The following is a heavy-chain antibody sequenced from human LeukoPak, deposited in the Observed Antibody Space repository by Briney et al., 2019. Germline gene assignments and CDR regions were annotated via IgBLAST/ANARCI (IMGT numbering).Heavy chain of an antibody. D-gene: IGHD3-22*01. V-gene: IGHV3-30*19. CDR2: IWYDGSNK. CDR1: GFTFSSYG. J-gene: IGHJ4*02. CDR3: ARDRDYYDSSGLDY. Sequence: GGSLRLSCAASGFTFSSYGMHWVRQAPGKGLEWVAVIWYDGSNKYHADSVKGRFTISRDNSKNTLYLQMNSLRAEDTAVYYCARDRDYYDSSGLDYWGQGTLVTVSS.